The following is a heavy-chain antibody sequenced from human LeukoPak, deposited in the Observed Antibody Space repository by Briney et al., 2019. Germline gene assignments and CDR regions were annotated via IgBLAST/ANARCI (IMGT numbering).Heavy chain of an antibody. CDR2: ISYDGSNK. D-gene: IGHD2-2*01. J-gene: IGHJ4*02. CDR1: GFTFSSYG. CDR3: ANGYCSSTSCYPNY. Sequence: GGSLRLSCAASGFTFSSYGMHWVRQAPGKGLEWVAVISYDGSNKYYADSVKGRFTISRDNSKNTLYLQMNSLRAEDTAVYYCANGYCSSTSCYPNYWGRGTLVTVSS. V-gene: IGHV3-30*18.